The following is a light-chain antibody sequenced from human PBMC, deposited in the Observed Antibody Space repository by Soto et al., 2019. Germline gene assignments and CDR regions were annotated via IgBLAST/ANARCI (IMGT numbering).Light chain of an antibody. CDR2: GAS. CDR1: QNVYNNY. CDR3: QQYGSAYT. J-gene: IGKJ5*01. V-gene: IGKV3-20*01. Sequence: EIVLTQSPGTLSLSPGERATLSCRASQNVYNNYIAWYQQKPGQAPRTVIYGASSRATGIPDRFSGSGSGKAFTLTITTLETEDFAVYYCQQYGSAYTFGKATHWRL.